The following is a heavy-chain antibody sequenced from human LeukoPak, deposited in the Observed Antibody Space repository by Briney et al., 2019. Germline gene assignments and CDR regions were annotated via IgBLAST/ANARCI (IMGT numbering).Heavy chain of an antibody. CDR3: AKGLYYFDY. V-gene: IGHV3-9*01. J-gene: IGHJ4*02. Sequence: GGSLRLPCAASGFTFDDYAMHWVRQAPGKGLEWVSGISWNSGSIGYADSVKGRFTISRDNAKNSLYLQMNSLRAEDTALYYCAKGLYYFDYWGQGTLVTVSS. CDR2: ISWNSGSI. CDR1: GFTFDDYA.